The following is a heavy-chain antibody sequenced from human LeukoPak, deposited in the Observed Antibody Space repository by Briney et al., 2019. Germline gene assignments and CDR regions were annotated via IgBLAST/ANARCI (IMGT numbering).Heavy chain of an antibody. CDR1: GYTFTGYY. D-gene: IGHD5-24*01. V-gene: IGHV7-4-1*02. Sequence: ASVKVSCKASGYTFTGYYMHWVRQAPGQGLEWMGWINTNTGNPTYAQGFTGRFVFPLDTSVSTAYLQISSLKAEDTAVYYCARVRNKDVRVIDYWGQGTLVTVSS. J-gene: IGHJ4*02. CDR2: INTNTGNP. CDR3: ARVRNKDVRVIDY.